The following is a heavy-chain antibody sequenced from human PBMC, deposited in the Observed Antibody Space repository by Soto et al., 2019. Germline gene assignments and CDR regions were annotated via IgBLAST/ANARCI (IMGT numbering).Heavy chain of an antibody. CDR3: GLFFSAGAFDDF. CDR1: GGSISSGGYS. Sequence: TLSLTCVVSGGSISSGGYSWSWIRQPPGKGLEWIGYIHHSGTTYYNPSLRSRLTMSVDRSKSQVSLNLNSVTAADTAMYYCGLFFSAGAFDDFWGQGSLVTVSS. CDR2: IHHSGTT. J-gene: IGHJ4*02. V-gene: IGHV4-30-2*01. D-gene: IGHD6-13*01.